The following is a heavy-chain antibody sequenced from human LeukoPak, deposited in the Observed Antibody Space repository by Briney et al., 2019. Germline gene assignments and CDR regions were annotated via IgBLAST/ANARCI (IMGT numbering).Heavy chain of an antibody. CDR2: IDPSDSYT. CDR1: GYSFTSYW. CDR3: ARSYYYGSGSFGWFDP. V-gene: IGHV5-10-1*01. Sequence: GESLRISCKGSGYSFTSYWISRVRQMPGKGLEWMGRIDPSDSYTNYSPSFQGHVTISADKSISTAYLQWSSLKASDTAMYYCARSYYYGSGSFGWFDPWGQGTLVTVSS. J-gene: IGHJ5*02. D-gene: IGHD3-10*01.